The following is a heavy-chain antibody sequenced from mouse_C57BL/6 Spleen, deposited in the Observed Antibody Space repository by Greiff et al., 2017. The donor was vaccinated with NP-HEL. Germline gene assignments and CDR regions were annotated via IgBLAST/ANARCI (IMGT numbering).Heavy chain of an antibody. Sequence: QVQLQQSGAELARPGASVKLSCKASGYTFTSYGISWVKQRTGQGLEWIGEIYPRSGNTYYNEKFKGKATLTADKSSSTAYMELRSLTSEDSAVYFCARLYITLVRYFDVWGTGTTVTVSS. V-gene: IGHV1-81*01. D-gene: IGHD1-1*01. CDR3: ARLYITLVRYFDV. J-gene: IGHJ1*03. CDR2: IYPRSGNT. CDR1: GYTFTSYG.